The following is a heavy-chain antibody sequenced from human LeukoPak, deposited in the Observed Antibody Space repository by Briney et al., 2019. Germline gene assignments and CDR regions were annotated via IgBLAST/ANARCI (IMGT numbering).Heavy chain of an antibody. D-gene: IGHD3-3*01. CDR2: INHSGGT. J-gene: IGHJ4*02. Sequence: PSETLSLTCAVYGGSFSGYYWSWIRQPPGKGLEWIGEINHSGGTNYNPSLESRVTISVDTSKNQFSLKLSSVTAADTAVYYCARPRTYYDFWRGYPPFDYWGQGTLVTVSS. CDR3: ARPRTYYDFWRGYPPFDY. V-gene: IGHV4-34*01. CDR1: GGSFSGYY.